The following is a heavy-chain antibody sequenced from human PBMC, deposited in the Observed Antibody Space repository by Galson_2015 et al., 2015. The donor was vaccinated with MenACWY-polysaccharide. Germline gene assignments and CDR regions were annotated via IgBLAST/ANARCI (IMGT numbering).Heavy chain of an antibody. CDR2: IRSKAYGGTP. CDR1: GFNFGDYG. CDR3: TRFYAYFRDNSGSFDACDI. J-gene: IGHJ3*02. V-gene: IGHV3-49*03. Sequence: SLRLSCAASGFNFGDYGVIWIRQAPGKGLEWISLIRSKAYGGTPESAASVKGRFTMSRDDSKRIAYLQMNSLNTEDTDVYYCTRFYAYFRDNSGSFDACDIWGQGTMVTVSS. D-gene: IGHD3-22*01.